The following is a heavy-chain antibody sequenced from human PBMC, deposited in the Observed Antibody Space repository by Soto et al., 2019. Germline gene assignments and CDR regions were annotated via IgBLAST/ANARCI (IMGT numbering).Heavy chain of an antibody. CDR1: GVSISNGDCY. CDR3: ARSLEYGIPFDK. J-gene: IGHJ4*02. D-gene: IGHD2-8*01. CDR2: IYNGGPT. V-gene: IGHV4-30-4*01. Sequence: SETLSLTCTVSGVSISNGDCYWNWIRQTPGKGLEWIGYIYNGGPTYYNPSLESRLSLSVDTSGNQFPLRLSSVTAADTAIYYCARSLEYGIPFDKWGQGTMVTVYS.